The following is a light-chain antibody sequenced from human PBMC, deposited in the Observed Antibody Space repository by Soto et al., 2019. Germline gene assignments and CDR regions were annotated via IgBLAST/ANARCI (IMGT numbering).Light chain of an antibody. CDR2: DVS. CDR3: SSYTSSSTYV. V-gene: IGLV2-14*01. Sequence: QSVLTQPPSASGSPGQSVTISCTGTSSDVGGYNYVSWYQQHPGKAPKLLIYDVSERPSGVSDRFSGSRSGNTASLTISGLQAEDEADYYCSSYTSSSTYVFGTGTKVTVL. J-gene: IGLJ1*01. CDR1: SSDVGGYNY.